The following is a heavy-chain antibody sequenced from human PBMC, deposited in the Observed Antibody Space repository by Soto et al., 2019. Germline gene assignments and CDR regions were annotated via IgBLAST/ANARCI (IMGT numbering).Heavy chain of an antibody. D-gene: IGHD2-15*01. CDR1: EFTVSGHA. CDR3: APHVSCSGGSCQYDAFAI. CDR2: ITADGGT. V-gene: IGHV3-23*01. Sequence: EVQVLESGGGLVQPGGSLRLSCEGSEFTVSGHAMTWIRQAPGKGPEWVSTITADGGTYYADSVKGRFAMSRDTSENTLYLQRNSLGADDTAAYYCAPHVSCSGGSCQYDAFAIRGQGTMVTVSS. J-gene: IGHJ3*02.